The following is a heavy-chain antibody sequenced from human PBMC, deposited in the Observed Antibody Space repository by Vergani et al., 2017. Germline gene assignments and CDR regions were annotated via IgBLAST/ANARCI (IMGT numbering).Heavy chain of an antibody. CDR3: AKSGSVTAWRLQYNLSMVV. Sequence: QVQLAESGGGRVQPGRSLRLSCAASGFSFSSHAIHWVRQAPGKGLEWVAVISNDGSKKYYADSVKGRFTISRDNSKNTMNLQMNSLRTQDTAVYYCAKSGSVTAWRLQYNLSMVVWVKGATVTVS. CDR2: ISNDGSKK. CDR1: GFSFSSHA. V-gene: IGHV3-30*18. D-gene: IGHD1-1*01. J-gene: IGHJ6*03.